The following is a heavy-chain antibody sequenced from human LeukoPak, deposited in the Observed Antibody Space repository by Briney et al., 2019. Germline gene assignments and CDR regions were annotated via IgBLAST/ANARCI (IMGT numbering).Heavy chain of an antibody. D-gene: IGHD6-19*01. Sequence: SETLSLTCTVSGGSISSSSNYWGWLRQPPGKGLEWIGSIYYSGTTYYNPSLKSRVTISVDTSKYQFSLKLSSVTAADTAVYYCASSGAVAGINWFDPWGQGTLVTVSS. V-gene: IGHV4-39*07. J-gene: IGHJ5*02. CDR1: GGSISSSSNY. CDR3: ASSGAVAGINWFDP. CDR2: IYYSGTT.